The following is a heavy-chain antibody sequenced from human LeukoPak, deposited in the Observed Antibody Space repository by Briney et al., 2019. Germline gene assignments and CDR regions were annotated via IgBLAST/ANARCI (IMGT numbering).Heavy chain of an antibody. CDR1: GGTFSSYA. CDR3: ARDLVAVAGTNWFDP. V-gene: IGHV1-18*01. CDR2: ISAYNGNT. Sequence: ASVKVSCKASGGTFSSYAISWVRQAPGQGLEWMGWISAYNGNTNYAQKLQGRVTMTTDTSTSTAYMELRSLRSDDTAVYYCARDLVAVAGTNWFDPWGQGTLVTVSS. D-gene: IGHD6-19*01. J-gene: IGHJ5*02.